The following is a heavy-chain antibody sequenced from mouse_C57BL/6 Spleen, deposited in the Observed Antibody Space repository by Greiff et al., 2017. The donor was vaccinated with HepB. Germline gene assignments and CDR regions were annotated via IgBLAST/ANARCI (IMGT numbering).Heavy chain of an antibody. CDR3: ASISSAYDNAWYLDV. J-gene: IGHJ1*02. Sequence: QVQLQQPGAELVKPGASVKVSCKASGYTFTSYWMHWVRQRPGQGLEWIGRIHPSDSDTNYNQKFKGKATLTVDKSSSTAYMQLSSLTSEDSAVYYCASISSAYDNAWYLDVGGKVITVTVSS. CDR2: IHPSDSDT. D-gene: IGHD2-12*01. V-gene: IGHV1-74*01. CDR1: GYTFTSYW.